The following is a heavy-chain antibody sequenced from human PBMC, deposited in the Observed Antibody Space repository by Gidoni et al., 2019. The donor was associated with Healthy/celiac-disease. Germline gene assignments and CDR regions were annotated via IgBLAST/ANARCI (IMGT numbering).Heavy chain of an antibody. CDR2: INHSGST. D-gene: IGHD2-2*01. Sequence: QVQLQQWGAGLLKPSETLSLTCAVYGGSFSGYYWSWIRQPPGQGLEWIGEINHSGSTNYNPALKSRVTISVNTSKNQFSLELGSVTAAETAVYYCARDREIYCSSTSCYGFDPWGQGTLVTVSS. J-gene: IGHJ5*02. CDR3: ARDREIYCSSTSCYGFDP. CDR1: GGSFSGYY. V-gene: IGHV4-34*01.